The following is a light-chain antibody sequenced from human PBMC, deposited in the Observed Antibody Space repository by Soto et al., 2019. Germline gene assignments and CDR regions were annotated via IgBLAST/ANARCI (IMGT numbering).Light chain of an antibody. Sequence: IVMTHSPVTLSVSPGERVTLSCRASQSVSSTYLIWYQRKPGQAPRLLIYGASARATGIPARFSGSGSGTEFTLSISSLQPEDFAVYYCQQYNLWPRTFGQGTRWIS. V-gene: IGKV3-15*01. CDR2: GAS. CDR3: QQYNLWPRT. J-gene: IGKJ1*01. CDR1: QSVSSTY.